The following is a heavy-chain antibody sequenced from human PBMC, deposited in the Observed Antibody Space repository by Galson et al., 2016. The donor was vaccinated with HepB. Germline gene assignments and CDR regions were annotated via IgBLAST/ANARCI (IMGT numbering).Heavy chain of an antibody. J-gene: IGHJ1*01. D-gene: IGHD2-8*02. V-gene: IGHV4-4*08. CDR3: ASGVSYWVAEFFRH. CDR1: GASISSFY. Sequence: LSLTCTVSGASISSFYWTWIRQSPGKGLEWIGYVYIDGNTNYNPSLKSRLTISLDTSKNQFSLNLKSVTTSDTAIYYCASGVSYWVAEFFRHWGQGAPVIVSS. CDR2: VYIDGNT.